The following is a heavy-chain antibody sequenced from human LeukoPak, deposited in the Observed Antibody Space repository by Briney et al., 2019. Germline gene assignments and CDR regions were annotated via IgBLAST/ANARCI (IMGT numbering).Heavy chain of an antibody. CDR1: GYTFTSYY. J-gene: IGHJ4*02. Sequence: ASVKVSCKASGYTFTSYYMHWVRQAPGQGLEWMGIINPSGGSTSYAQKFQGRVTMTRDTSTSTVYMELSSLRSEDTAVYYCARVATNYYDSSGYYYGRFDYWGQGTLVTVSS. D-gene: IGHD3-22*01. V-gene: IGHV1-46*01. CDR3: ARVATNYYDSSGYYYGRFDY. CDR2: INPSGGST.